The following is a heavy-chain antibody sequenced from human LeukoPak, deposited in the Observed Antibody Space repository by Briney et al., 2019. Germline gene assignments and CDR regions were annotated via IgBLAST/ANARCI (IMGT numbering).Heavy chain of an antibody. CDR1: GYTFTSYY. Sequence: GASVKVSCKASGYTFTSYYMHWVRQAPGQGLEWMGIINPSGGSTTYAEKFQGRVTMTRDTSTSTVYMELSSLRSEDTAVYYCARDSLRTAIAMAGGNWFDPWGQGTLVTVSS. V-gene: IGHV1-46*01. CDR3: ARDSLRTAIAMAGGNWFDP. J-gene: IGHJ5*02. D-gene: IGHD6-19*01. CDR2: INPSGGST.